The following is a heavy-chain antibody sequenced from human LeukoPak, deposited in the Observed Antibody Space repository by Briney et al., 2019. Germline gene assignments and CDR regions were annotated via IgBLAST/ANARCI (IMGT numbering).Heavy chain of an antibody. J-gene: IGHJ6*03. CDR1: GFTFSSYS. Sequence: PGGSLRLSCAASGFTFSSYSMNWVRQAPGKGLEWVSYISSSSSTIYYADSVKGRFTISRDNAKNSLYLQMNSLRAEDTAVYYCVVPAAMELGDYYYMDVWGKGTTVTVSS. CDR3: VVPAAMELGDYYYMDV. V-gene: IGHV3-48*01. CDR2: ISSSSSTI. D-gene: IGHD2-2*01.